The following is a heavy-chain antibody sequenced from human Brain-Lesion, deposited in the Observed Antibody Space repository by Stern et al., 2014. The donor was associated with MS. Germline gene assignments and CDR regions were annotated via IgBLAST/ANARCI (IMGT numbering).Heavy chain of an antibody. CDR2: ISYDGSNK. V-gene: IGHV3-30*01. D-gene: IGHD5-18*01. J-gene: IGHJ6*02. Sequence: VQLVESGGGVVQPGRSLRLSCAASGPIFSNYAMHWVRQAPGKGLQWVAIISYDGSNKYYADSVKGRFTISRDNSKNTLYLQMNSLKSEDTAVYYCARVDTPLDYYYGMDVWGQGTTVTVSS. CDR3: ARVDTPLDYYYGMDV. CDR1: GPIFSNYA.